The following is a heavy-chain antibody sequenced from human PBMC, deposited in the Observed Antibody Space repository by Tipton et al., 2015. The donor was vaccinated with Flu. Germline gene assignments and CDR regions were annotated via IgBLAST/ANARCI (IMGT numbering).Heavy chain of an antibody. V-gene: IGHV4-38-2*02. CDR2: IHYSGSP. CDR1: GDSMRSDYF. Sequence: TLSLTCTVSGDSMRSDYFWAWIRQAPGKGLEWIGNIHYSGSPHYNPSLKSRVTITVDTSKNQFSLRLSSMTAADTAVYYCARRDYSSYVSDPKNWFDRWGQGTLVTVSS. J-gene: IGHJ5*02. CDR3: ARRDYSSYVSDPKNWFDR. D-gene: IGHD4-11*01.